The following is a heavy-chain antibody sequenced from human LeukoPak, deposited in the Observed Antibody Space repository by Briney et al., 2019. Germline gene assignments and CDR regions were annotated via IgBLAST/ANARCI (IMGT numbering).Heavy chain of an antibody. D-gene: IGHD6-13*01. CDR1: GGSFSGYY. CDR3: AGGSIAAAGTSLDY. CDR2: INHSGST. Sequence: PSETLSLTCAVYGGSFSGYYWSWIRQPPGKGLEWIGEINHSGSTNYNPSLKSRVTISVDTSKNQFSLELSSVTAADTAVYYCAGGSIAAAGTSLDYWGQGTLVTVSS. V-gene: IGHV4-34*01. J-gene: IGHJ4*02.